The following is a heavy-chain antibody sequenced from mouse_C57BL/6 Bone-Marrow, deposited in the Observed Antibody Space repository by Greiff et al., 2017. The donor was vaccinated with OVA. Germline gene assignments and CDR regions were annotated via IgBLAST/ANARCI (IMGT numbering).Heavy chain of an antibody. CDR3: ARPYYYGSSHYCDY. Sequence: VQLQQSGAELVKPGASVKMSCKASGYTFTSYWITWVKQRPGQGLEWIGDIYPGSGSTNYNEKFKSKATLTVDTSSSTAYMQLSSLTSEDSAVYYCARPYYYGSSHYCDYWGQGTTLTVSS. J-gene: IGHJ2*01. V-gene: IGHV1-55*01. CDR1: GYTFTSYW. CDR2: IYPGSGST. D-gene: IGHD1-1*01.